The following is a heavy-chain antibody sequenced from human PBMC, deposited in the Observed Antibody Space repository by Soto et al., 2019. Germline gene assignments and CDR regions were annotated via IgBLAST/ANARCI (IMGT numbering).Heavy chain of an antibody. CDR1: GYTFTGYY. J-gene: IGHJ6*02. CDR3: AREHGYSYGPYYYGMDV. V-gene: IGHV1-2*04. D-gene: IGHD5-18*01. Sequence: VASVKVSCKASGYTFTGYYMHWVRQAPGQGLEWMGWINPNSGGTNYAQKFQGWVTMTRDTSISTAYMELSRLRSDDTAVYYCAREHGYSYGPYYYGMDVWGQGTTVTVSS. CDR2: INPNSGGT.